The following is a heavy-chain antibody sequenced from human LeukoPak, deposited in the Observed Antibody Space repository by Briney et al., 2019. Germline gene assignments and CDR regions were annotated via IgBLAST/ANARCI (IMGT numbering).Heavy chain of an antibody. V-gene: IGHV3-23*01. CDR2: INGSGGST. J-gene: IGHJ6*02. CDR3: ARVDRGVMYFYGMDV. Sequence: GGSLRLSCAASGFTFSSYAMSWVRQAPGKGLEWVSAINGSGGSTYYADSVKGRFTISRDNSKNTLFLQMNSLRVEDTALYYCARVDRGVMYFYGMDVWGQGTTVIVSS. CDR1: GFTFSSYA. D-gene: IGHD3-10*01.